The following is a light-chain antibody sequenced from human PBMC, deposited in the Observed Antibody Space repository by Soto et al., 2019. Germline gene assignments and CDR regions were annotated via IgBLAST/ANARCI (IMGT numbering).Light chain of an antibody. V-gene: IGKV1-9*01. CDR1: QGISSY. CDR2: ATS. J-gene: IGKJ4*02. CDR3: YRFNGYPRT. Sequence: SQGISSYLAWYQQKPGKAPKLLIYATSTLQGGVPSRFSGSGYGTDLSLNMSCVQRVGFAADYRYRFNGYPRTLGWGTKVDIK.